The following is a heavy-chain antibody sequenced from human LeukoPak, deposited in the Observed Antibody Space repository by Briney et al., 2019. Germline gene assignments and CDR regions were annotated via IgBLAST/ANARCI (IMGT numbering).Heavy chain of an antibody. V-gene: IGHV1-69*04. D-gene: IGHD4-11*01. Sequence: SVKVSCKASGGTFSSYAISWVRQAPGQGLEWMGRIIPIFGIAHYAQKFRGRVTITADKSTSTAYMELSSLRSEDTAVYYCARDSDTVTREYYFDYWGQGTLVTVSS. CDR2: IIPIFGIA. J-gene: IGHJ4*02. CDR1: GGTFSSYA. CDR3: ARDSDTVTREYYFDY.